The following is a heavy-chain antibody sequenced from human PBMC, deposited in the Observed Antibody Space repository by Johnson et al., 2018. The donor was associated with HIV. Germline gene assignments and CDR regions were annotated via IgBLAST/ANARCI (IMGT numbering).Heavy chain of an antibody. J-gene: IGHJ3*02. CDR2: ISYDGSNK. CDR3: ARDPDI. V-gene: IGHV3-30*04. Sequence: QVQLVESGGGVVQPGRSLRLSCAASGFTFSTYAMHWVRQAPGKGLEWVAVISYDGSNKYYADSVKGRFTISRDNSKNTLYPQMNSLRAEDTAVYYCARDPDIWGQGTMVTVSS. CDR1: GFTFSTYA.